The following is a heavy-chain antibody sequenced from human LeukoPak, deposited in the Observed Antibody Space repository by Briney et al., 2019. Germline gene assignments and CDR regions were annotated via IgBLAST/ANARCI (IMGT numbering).Heavy chain of an antibody. D-gene: IGHD3-22*01. CDR2: INHSGST. V-gene: IGHV4-34*01. CDR1: GWSFSGYY. J-gene: IGHJ4*02. CDR3: ARGVFFYDSSRYYLDY. Sequence: SETLSLTCAVYGWSFSGYYWSWIRQPPGKGLEWIGEINHSGSTNYNPSRKSRVTISVDTSKNQFSLKLIAVTAADTSFYYFARGVFFYDSSRYYLDYWGQGTLVNVSS.